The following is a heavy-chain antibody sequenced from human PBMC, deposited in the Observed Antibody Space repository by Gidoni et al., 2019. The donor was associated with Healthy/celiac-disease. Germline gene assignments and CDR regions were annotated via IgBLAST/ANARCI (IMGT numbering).Heavy chain of an antibody. CDR1: GYTFTSYA. J-gene: IGHJ4*02. V-gene: IGHV1-3*01. Sequence: QVQLVQSGAEVKKPGASVKVSCKASGYTFTSYAMHWVRQAPGQRLEWMGWINAGSGNTKYSQKFQGRVTITRDTSASTAYMELSSLRSEDTAVYYCARGVYPYYSNPTDWGQGTLVTVSS. CDR3: ARGVYPYYSNPTD. CDR2: INAGSGNT. D-gene: IGHD4-4*01.